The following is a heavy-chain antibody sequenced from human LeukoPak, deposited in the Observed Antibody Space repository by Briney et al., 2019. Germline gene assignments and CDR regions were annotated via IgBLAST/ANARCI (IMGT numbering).Heavy chain of an antibody. J-gene: IGHJ4*02. CDR1: GFIFTTYS. CDR2: ISSSSTYI. CDR3: ARDPDLRRGYDGEGY. Sequence: GGSLRLSCAASGFIFTTYSVNWVRQAPGKGLEWVSSISSSSTYISYADSVEGRFTISRDSAKNSLYLQMNSLRAEDTALYYCARDPDLRRGYDGEGYWGQGTLVTVSS. D-gene: IGHD5-12*01. V-gene: IGHV3-21*01.